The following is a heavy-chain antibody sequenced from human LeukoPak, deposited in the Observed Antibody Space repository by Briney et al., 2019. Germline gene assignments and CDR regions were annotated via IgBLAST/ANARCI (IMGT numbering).Heavy chain of an antibody. Sequence: PGGSLRLSCAASGFTFSSYEMNWVRQAPGKGLEWVSYISTSGNTRYYADSVKGRFTISRDNAKNSLYLQMNSLRVEDTAVYYCAKVLGGLWPGIDYWGQGTVVTVSS. CDR1: GFTFSSYE. V-gene: IGHV3-48*03. D-gene: IGHD2-15*01. J-gene: IGHJ4*02. CDR3: AKVLGGLWPGIDY. CDR2: ISTSGNTR.